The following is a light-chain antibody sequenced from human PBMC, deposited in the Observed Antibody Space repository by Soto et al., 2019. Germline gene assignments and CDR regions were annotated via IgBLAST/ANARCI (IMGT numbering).Light chain of an antibody. V-gene: IGLV2-11*01. J-gene: IGLJ3*02. CDR2: DVS. Sequence: QSVLTQPRSVSGSPGQSVTISCTGTSSDVGAYNYVSWYQQHPGIAPKVMIYDVSKRPSGVPDRFSGSKSGNTASLTISGLQAEDEADYHCCSFAGTSWVFGGGTKLTVL. CDR3: CSFAGTSWV. CDR1: SSDVGAYNY.